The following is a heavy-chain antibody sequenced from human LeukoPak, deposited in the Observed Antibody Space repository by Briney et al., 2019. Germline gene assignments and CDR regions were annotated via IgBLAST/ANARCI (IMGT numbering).Heavy chain of an antibody. Sequence: GGSLRLSCAASGFTFGDYGMSWVRQAPGKGLEWVFGINWNGGSTGYADSVKGRFTISRDNAKNSLYLQMNSLRAEDTALYYGARVRGSSWYSDYWGQGTLVTVSS. CDR3: ARVRGSSWYSDY. V-gene: IGHV3-20*04. CDR2: INWNGGST. CDR1: GFTFGDYG. D-gene: IGHD6-13*01. J-gene: IGHJ4*02.